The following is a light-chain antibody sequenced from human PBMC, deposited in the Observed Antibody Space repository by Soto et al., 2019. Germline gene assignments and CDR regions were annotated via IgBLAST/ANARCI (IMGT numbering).Light chain of an antibody. Sequence: VMFKHSPLTXXLSPGERTXLPXRASQSFRGLLAWYQQKPGHAPRLLIYDAYNRATGIPPRFSGSGSGTDFTLTISSLEPEDSAVYYCQQRHIWPITFGQ. CDR3: QQRHIWPIT. CDR2: DAY. J-gene: IGKJ5*01. V-gene: IGKV3-11*01. CDR1: QSFRGL.